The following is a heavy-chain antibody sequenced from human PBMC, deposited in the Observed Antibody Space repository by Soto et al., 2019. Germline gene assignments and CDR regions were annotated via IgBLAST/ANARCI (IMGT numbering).Heavy chain of an antibody. CDR1: GGSISSSSYY. V-gene: IGHV4-39*02. J-gene: IGHJ4*02. Sequence: PSETLSLTCTVSGGSISSSSYYWGWIRQPPGKGLEWIGSIHYSGSTYYNPSLKSRVTISVDTSKNQFSLKLSSVTAADTAVYYCVRDLGPKVPAAIGDDYWGQGTLVTVSS. D-gene: IGHD2-2*01. CDR2: IHYSGST. CDR3: VRDLGPKVPAAIGDDY.